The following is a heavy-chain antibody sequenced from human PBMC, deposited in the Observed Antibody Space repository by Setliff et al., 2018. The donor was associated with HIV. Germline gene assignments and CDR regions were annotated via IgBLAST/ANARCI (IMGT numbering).Heavy chain of an antibody. D-gene: IGHD2-8*02. Sequence: SETLSLTCTVSGGSISSGIYYWIWIRQPAGKGLEWIGHVYTTGGTNYNPSLESRLTIAVDTSRNQFSLRLGSVTAADTAVYYCARAPTGVTNAFDIWGQGTMVTVSS. CDR2: VYTTGGT. CDR1: GGSISSGIYY. V-gene: IGHV4-61*09. J-gene: IGHJ3*02. CDR3: ARAPTGVTNAFDI.